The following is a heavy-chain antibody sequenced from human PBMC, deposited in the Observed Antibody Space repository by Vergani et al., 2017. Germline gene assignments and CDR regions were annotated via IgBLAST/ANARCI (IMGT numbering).Heavy chain of an antibody. CDR2: IGTAGDT. V-gene: IGHV3-13*01. CDR1: GFTFSSYD. D-gene: IGHD3-22*01. J-gene: IGHJ4*02. CDR3: ARGLAGYYYDSSGYRGH. Sequence: EVQLVESGGGLVQPGGSLRLSCAASGFTFSSYDMHWVRQPTGKGLEWVSAIGTAGDTYYPDSVKGRFTISRDNAKNSLYLQMNSLRAEDTAVYYCARGLAGYYYDSSGYRGHWGQGTLVTVSS.